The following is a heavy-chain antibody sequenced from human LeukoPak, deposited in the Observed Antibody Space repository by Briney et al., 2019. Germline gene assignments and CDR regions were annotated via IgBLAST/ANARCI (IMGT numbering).Heavy chain of an antibody. CDR3: AKDLGRYFDWLFSFDP. CDR2: ISWNSGSI. V-gene: IGHV3-9*01. CDR1: GFTFDDYA. Sequence: PGGSLRLSCAASGFTFDDYAMHWVRQAPGKGLEWVSGISWNSGSIGYADSAKGRFTISRDNAKNSLYLQMNSLRAEDTALYYCAKDLGRYFDWLFSFDPWGQGTLVTVSS. D-gene: IGHD3-9*01. J-gene: IGHJ5*02.